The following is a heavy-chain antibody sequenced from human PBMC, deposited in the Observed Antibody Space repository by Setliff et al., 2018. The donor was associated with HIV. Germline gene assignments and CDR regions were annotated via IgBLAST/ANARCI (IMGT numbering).Heavy chain of an antibody. V-gene: IGHV1-2*02. CDR2: ITPNSGGT. CDR3: ARRVPPIPSGDLDY. D-gene: IGHD4-17*01. Sequence: ASVKVSCKASGYTFTGYYMHWVRQAPGQGLEWMGWITPNSGGTNYAQKFQGRVTMTRDTSISTAYMELSRLRSDDTAVYYCARRVPPIPSGDLDYWGQGTLVTVS. CDR1: GYTFTGYY. J-gene: IGHJ4*02.